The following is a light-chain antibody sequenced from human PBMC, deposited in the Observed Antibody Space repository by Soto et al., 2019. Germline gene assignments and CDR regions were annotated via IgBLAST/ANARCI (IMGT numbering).Light chain of an antibody. Sequence: DVLMTHSPLSLPVPLGQPASISCRSSQGLVLSDGNTYLSWFHQRPGQSPRRLIYTISDRASGVPDRSRGSGSGTDFTLKTSRVEAEDVGVYYCMQGKHWQITFAHGTRLE. J-gene: IGKJ5*01. V-gene: IGKV2-30*01. CDR1: QGLVLSDGNTY. CDR3: MQGKHWQIT. CDR2: TIS.